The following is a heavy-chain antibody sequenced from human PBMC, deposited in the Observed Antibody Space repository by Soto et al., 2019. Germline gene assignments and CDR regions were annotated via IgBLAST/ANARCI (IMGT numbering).Heavy chain of an antibody. CDR2: ISQSGNT. CDR3: AKKVPAALRLYYFFGLDV. Sequence: QVQLKESGPGLVKPSGTLFLTCAVSGASISSDNRWTWVRQPPGEGLEWIGEISQSGNTKYNPSLPSRVTISVDKSKNQFSLRLTSMTAADTAVYYCAKKVPAALRLYYFFGLDVWGQGTTVTVSS. CDR1: GASISSDNR. J-gene: IGHJ6*02. D-gene: IGHD2-15*01. V-gene: IGHV4-4*02.